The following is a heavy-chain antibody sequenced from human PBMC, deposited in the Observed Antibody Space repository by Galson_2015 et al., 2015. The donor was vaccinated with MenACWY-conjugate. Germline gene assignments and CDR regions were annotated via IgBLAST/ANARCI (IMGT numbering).Heavy chain of an antibody. D-gene: IGHD1-26*01. Sequence: SLRLSCAASGFTFGSLWMSWVRQAPGKGLEWVARIKQDGSEKYYVDSVKGRFTISRDNAKNSLYLQMSSLRAEDTAVYYCARLAYSRSYYESYFDYWGQRTLVTVSS. J-gene: IGHJ4*02. CDR1: GFTFGSLW. CDR2: IKQDGSEK. CDR3: ARLAYSRSYYESYFDY. V-gene: IGHV3-7*01.